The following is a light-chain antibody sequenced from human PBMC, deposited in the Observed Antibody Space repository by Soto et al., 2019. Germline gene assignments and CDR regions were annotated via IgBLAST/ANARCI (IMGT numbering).Light chain of an antibody. CDR3: QHYRRHSDFT. V-gene: IGKV1-5*01. J-gene: IGKJ4*01. Sequence: DIQMTQSPSTLSASVGDTVTITCRASQNINTWLAWYQQKPGKAPKFLIYDASSLDRGVPSRFSGDGSGTEFTLTISSLQPDDVGIYYCQHYRRHSDFTFGGGTRIEIK. CDR2: DAS. CDR1: QNINTW.